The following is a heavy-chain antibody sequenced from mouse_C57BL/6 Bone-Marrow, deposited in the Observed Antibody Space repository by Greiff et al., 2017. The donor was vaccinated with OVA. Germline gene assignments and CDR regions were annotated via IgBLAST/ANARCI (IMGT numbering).Heavy chain of an antibody. V-gene: IGHV5-2*01. CDR2: INSDGGST. D-gene: IGHD2-3*01. Sequence: EVQRVESGGGLVQPGESLKLSCESNEYEFPSHDMSWVRKTPEKRLELVAAINSDGGSTYYPDTMERRFIISRDNTKKTLYLQMSSLRSEDTALYYCASPIYDGDAMDYWGQGTSVTVSS. CDR3: ASPIYDGDAMDY. CDR1: EYEFPSHD. J-gene: IGHJ4*01.